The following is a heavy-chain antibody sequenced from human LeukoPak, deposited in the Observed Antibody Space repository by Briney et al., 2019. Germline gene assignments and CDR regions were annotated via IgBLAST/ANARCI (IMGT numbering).Heavy chain of an antibody. CDR1: GGSITSSNYC. CDR3: ARQRYTTSMYFDS. CDR2: VCYNGNT. Sequence: PSETLSLTCSVSGGSITSSNYCCGWIRQPPGKGLDWIGSVCYNGNTYYNPSLKSRVIISIDTSKKHFSLKLASVTAADTAAYYCARQRYTTSMYFDSWGQGTLVTVSS. J-gene: IGHJ4*02. D-gene: IGHD2-2*02. V-gene: IGHV4-39*01.